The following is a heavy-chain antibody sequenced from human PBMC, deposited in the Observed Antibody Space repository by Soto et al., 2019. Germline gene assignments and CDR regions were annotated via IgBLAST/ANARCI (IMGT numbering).Heavy chain of an antibody. CDR1: GFTCSSYW. Sequence: EVQLVESGGGLVQPGGSLRLSCAASGFTCSSYWMHWVRQAPGKGLVWVSRINSDGSSTSYADSVKGRFTISRDNAKNTLYLQMNSLRAEDTAVYYCARGGSLNWYFDRWGRGTLVTVSS. D-gene: IGHD1-26*01. CDR2: INSDGSST. CDR3: ARGGSLNWYFDR. J-gene: IGHJ2*01. V-gene: IGHV3-74*01.